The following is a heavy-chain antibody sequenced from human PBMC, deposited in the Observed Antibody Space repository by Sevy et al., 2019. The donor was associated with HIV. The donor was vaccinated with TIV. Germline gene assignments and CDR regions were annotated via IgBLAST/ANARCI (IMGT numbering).Heavy chain of an antibody. Sequence: GRSLRLSCAASGFTFSSYGMHWVRQAPGKGLEWVAVISNDGSNKYYADSVKGRFTISRDNSKNTLYLQMNSLRAEDTAVYYCAKGGSWGSSGPIDYWGQGTLVTVSS. CDR1: GFTFSSYG. J-gene: IGHJ4*02. CDR2: ISNDGSNK. D-gene: IGHD6-19*01. CDR3: AKGGSWGSSGPIDY. V-gene: IGHV3-30*18.